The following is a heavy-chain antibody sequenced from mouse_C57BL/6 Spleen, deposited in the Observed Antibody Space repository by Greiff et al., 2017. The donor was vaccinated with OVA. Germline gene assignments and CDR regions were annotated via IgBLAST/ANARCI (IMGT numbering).Heavy chain of an antibody. D-gene: IGHD1-1*01. CDR1: GYTFTDYY. V-gene: IGHV1-26*01. CDR3: ARRRLIAHYYGSSSFDY. CDR2: INPNNGGT. Sequence: EVQLQQSGPELVKPGASVKISCKASGYTFTDYYMNWVKQSHGKSLEWIGDINPNNGGTSYNQKFKGKATLTVDKSSSTAYMELRSLTSEDSAVYYCARRRLIAHYYGSSSFDYWGQGTTLTVSS. J-gene: IGHJ2*01.